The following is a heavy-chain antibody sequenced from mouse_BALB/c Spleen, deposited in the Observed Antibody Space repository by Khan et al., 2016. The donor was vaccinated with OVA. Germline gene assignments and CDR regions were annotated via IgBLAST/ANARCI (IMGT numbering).Heavy chain of an antibody. CDR3: ARQPYYHYYIMDY. V-gene: IGHV2-6-1*01. Sequence: VKLLESGPGLVAPSQSLSITCTISGFSLSNYGVHWVRQPPGKGLEWLVVIWSDGSAIYNSVFKARLSISKDNSKNQVFLKMNSLQTDDTAMYYCARQPYYHYYIMDYWGQGTSVTVSS. CDR2: IWSDGSA. D-gene: IGHD2-10*01. CDR1: GFSLSNYG. J-gene: IGHJ4*01.